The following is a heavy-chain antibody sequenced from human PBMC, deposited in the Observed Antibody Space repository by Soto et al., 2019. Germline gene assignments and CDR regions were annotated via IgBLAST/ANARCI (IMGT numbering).Heavy chain of an antibody. J-gene: IGHJ4*02. CDR2: VSHRGST. V-gene: IGHV4-34*01. Sequence: QVQLQQWGAGLLKPSETLSLTCAVNGGSFTGYYGCWIRQSPGKGLEWIGEVSHRGSTNYNPSLQSRVTISIDTSKNQFFLKLNSVTAADTGMYYCARNGGSTWYYFDSWGQGTVVTVSS. CDR1: GGSFTGYY. CDR3: ARNGGSTWYYFDS. D-gene: IGHD6-13*01.